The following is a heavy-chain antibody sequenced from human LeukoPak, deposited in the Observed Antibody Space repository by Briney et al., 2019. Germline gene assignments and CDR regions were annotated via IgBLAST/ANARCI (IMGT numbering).Heavy chain of an antibody. CDR3: ARDGYYYDSSGYYLRDAFDI. CDR2: IWYDGSNK. Sequence: SLRLSCVASGFTFSSYGMHWVRQAPGKGLEWVAVIWYDGSNKYYADSVKGRFTISRDNSKNTLYLQMNSLRAEDTAVYYCARDGYYYDSSGYYLRDAFDIWGQGTMVTVSS. D-gene: IGHD3-22*01. CDR1: GFTFSSYG. V-gene: IGHV3-33*01. J-gene: IGHJ3*02.